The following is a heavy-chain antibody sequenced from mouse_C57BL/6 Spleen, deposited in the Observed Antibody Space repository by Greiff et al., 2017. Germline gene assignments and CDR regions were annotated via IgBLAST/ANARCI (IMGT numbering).Heavy chain of an antibody. D-gene: IGHD1-1*01. V-gene: IGHV1-39*01. CDR2: INPNYGTT. J-gene: IGHJ4*01. Sequence: EVQRVESGPELVKPGASVKISCKASGYSFTDYNMNWVKQSNGKSLEWIGVINPNYGTTSYNQKFKGKATLTVDQSSSTAYMQLNSLTSEDSAVYYCSSDPYYGNSSGSMDDWGQGTSVTVSS. CDR3: SSDPYYGNSSGSMDD. CDR1: GYSFTDYN.